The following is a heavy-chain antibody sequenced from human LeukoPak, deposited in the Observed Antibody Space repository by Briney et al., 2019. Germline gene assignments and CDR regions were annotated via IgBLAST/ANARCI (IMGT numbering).Heavy chain of an antibody. D-gene: IGHD2-15*01. J-gene: IGHJ4*02. CDR2: IYWDDDR. Sequence: SGPTPVKPTQTLTLTCTFSGFSLSTSGVGVGWIRQPPGKALEWLALIYWDDDRRYSPSLKSRLTITKDTSKNQVVLTMTNMDPVDTATYSCARFYCSGGSCYPRAFDYWGQGTLVTVSS. CDR3: ARFYCSGGSCYPRAFDY. V-gene: IGHV2-5*02. CDR1: GFSLSTSGVG.